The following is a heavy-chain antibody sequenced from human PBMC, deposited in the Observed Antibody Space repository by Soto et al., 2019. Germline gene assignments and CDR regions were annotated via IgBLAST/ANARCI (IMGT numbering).Heavy chain of an antibody. D-gene: IGHD3-10*01. CDR3: ARAGEEEPGEGYYFDY. Sequence: SETLSLTCTVSGSSISSYYSSRIRQPPGKGLEWIGYIYYSGSTNYNPSLKCRVTISVDTSKSQLCLKLRSVTAADTAVYYCARAGEEEPGEGYYFDYWGQGTLVTVSS. CDR1: GSSISSYY. V-gene: IGHV4-59*01. CDR2: IYYSGST. J-gene: IGHJ4*02.